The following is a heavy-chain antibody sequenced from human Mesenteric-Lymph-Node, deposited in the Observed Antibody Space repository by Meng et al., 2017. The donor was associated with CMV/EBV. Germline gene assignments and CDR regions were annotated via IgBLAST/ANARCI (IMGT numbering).Heavy chain of an antibody. J-gene: IGHJ4*02. D-gene: IGHD3-22*01. CDR3: ARAVYDYDSSPTLGY. V-gene: IGHV4-31*02. CDR1: GSIGSAGYY. CDR2: LSYSGST. Sequence: GSIGSAGYYWSWLRQHPGKGLEWSGSLSYSGSTFYNPSLKSRLTISLDTSKNQFSLKLNSVTAADTAVYYCARAVYDYDSSPTLGYWGQGTLVTVSS.